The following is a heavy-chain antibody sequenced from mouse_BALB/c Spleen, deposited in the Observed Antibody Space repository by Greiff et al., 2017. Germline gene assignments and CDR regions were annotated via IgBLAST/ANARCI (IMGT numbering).Heavy chain of an antibody. J-gene: IGHJ3*01. V-gene: IGHV5-4*02. CDR3: ARDEGGYYGSRGFAY. Sequence: EVKVVESGGGLVKPGGSLKLSCAASGFTFSDYYMYWVRQTPEKRLEWVATISDGGSYTYYPDSVKGRFTISRDNAKNNLYLQMSSLKSEDTAMYYCARDEGGYYGSRGFAYWGQGTLVTVSA. D-gene: IGHD1-1*01. CDR1: GFTFSDYY. CDR2: ISDGGSYT.